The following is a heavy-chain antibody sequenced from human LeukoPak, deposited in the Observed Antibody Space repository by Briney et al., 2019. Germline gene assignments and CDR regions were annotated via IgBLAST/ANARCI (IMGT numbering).Heavy chain of an antibody. CDR1: GFTFSGYA. D-gene: IGHD2-2*01. J-gene: IGHJ4*02. CDR2: ISGSGGST. Sequence: PGGSLRLSCAASGFTFSGYAMSWVRQAPGKGLERVSAISGSGGSTYYADSVKGRFTISRDNSKNTLYLQMNSLRAEDTAVYYCARDQARLVALDYWGQGTLVTVSP. CDR3: ARDQARLVALDY. V-gene: IGHV3-23*01.